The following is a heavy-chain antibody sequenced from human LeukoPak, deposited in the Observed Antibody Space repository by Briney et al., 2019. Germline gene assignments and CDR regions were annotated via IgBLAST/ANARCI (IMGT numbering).Heavy chain of an antibody. V-gene: IGHV3-11*01. CDR1: GFTFSEFY. D-gene: IGHD6-19*01. CDR3: ARETVVGTFDY. CDR2: ISSSGDIE. Sequence: ESGGSLRLSCAASGFTFSEFYMSWIRQAPGKGLEWVSDISSSGDIESYADSVKGRFTISRDNAKKSLHLQMNSLRAEDTAVYYCARETVVGTFDYWGQGALVTVSS. J-gene: IGHJ4*02.